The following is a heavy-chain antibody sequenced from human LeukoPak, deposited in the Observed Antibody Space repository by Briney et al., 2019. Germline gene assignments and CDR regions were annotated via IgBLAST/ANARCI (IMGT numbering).Heavy chain of an antibody. CDR1: GGSFSGYY. CDR3: ARARWVTTDPRLFDY. J-gene: IGHJ4*02. V-gene: IGHV4-34*01. D-gene: IGHD4-17*01. Sequence: SETLSLTCAVYGGSFSGYYWSWIRQPPGRGLEWIGEINHSGSTNYNPSLKSRVTISVDTSKNQFSLKLSSVTAADTAVYYCARARWVTTDPRLFDYWGQGTLVTVSS. CDR2: INHSGST.